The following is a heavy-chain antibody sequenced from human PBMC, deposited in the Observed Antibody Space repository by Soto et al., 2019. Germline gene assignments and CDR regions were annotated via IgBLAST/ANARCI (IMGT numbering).Heavy chain of an antibody. CDR2: INHSGST. Sequence: PSETLSLTCAVYGGSFSGYYWSWIRQPPGKGLEWIGEINHSGSTNYNPSLKSRVTISVDTSKNQFSLKLSSVTAADTAVYYCARDRVTMVRGVIVYYYYGMDVWGQGTTVTVSS. CDR1: GGSFSGYY. V-gene: IGHV4-34*01. D-gene: IGHD3-10*01. J-gene: IGHJ6*02. CDR3: ARDRVTMVRGVIVYYYYGMDV.